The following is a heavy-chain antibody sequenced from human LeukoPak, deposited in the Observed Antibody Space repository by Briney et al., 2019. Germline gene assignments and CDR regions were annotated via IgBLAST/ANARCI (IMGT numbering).Heavy chain of an antibody. CDR1: SGSISSNNHY. V-gene: IGHV4-39*07. CDR3: AREEYGDYVGY. D-gene: IGHD4-17*01. CDR2: VYYSGTT. J-gene: IGHJ4*02. Sequence: SETLSLTCTVPSGSISSNNHYWGWIRQPQGKGLEWIGYVYYSGTTNYNPSLRSRVTISVDTSKNQFSLKLNSVTAADTAVYYCAREEYGDYVGYWGQGTLVTVAS.